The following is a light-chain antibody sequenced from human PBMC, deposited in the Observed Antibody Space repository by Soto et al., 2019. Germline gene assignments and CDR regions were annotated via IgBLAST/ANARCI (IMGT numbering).Light chain of an antibody. V-gene: IGKV3-15*01. CDR1: QSVSRN. Sequence: EIVMTQSPATLSVSQEERVTLSCRASQSVSRNLAWYQQIPGQAPRLLIYGASTRATGIPARFSGSGSGTEFTLTISLLQSEDFAVYYCQQYNNWPPLAFGGGTTVEIK. J-gene: IGKJ4*01. CDR3: QQYNNWPPLA. CDR2: GAS.